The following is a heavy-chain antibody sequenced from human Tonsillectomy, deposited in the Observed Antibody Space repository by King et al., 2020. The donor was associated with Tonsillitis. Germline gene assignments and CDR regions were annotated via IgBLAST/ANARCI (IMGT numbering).Heavy chain of an antibody. CDR3: AARNYYDGSGYYNWFDP. J-gene: IGHJ5*02. Sequence: QLVQSGPEVKKPGTSVKVSCKASGFIFTSSVMQWVRQARGQRLEWIGWIVVGSGNTNYAQKFQERVTITRDMSTSTAYMDLSGLRSEDTAVYYCAARNYYDGSGYYNWFDPWGQGTLVTVSS. D-gene: IGHD3-22*01. CDR2: IVVGSGNT. CDR1: GFIFTSSV. V-gene: IGHV1-58*02.